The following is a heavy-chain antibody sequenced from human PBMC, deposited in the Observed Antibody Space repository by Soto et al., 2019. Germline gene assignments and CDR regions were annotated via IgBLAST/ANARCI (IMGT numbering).Heavy chain of an antibody. Sequence: QVQLVQSGAEVKKPGSSVKVSCKASGGTFSSYAISWVRQAPGQGLEWMGGIIPIFGTANYAQKFQGRVTIAAGESTSTAYMELSSLRSEDKAVYYCAGGPAIQLASRFGPWGQGTLVTVSS. CDR1: GGTFSSYA. V-gene: IGHV1-69*12. J-gene: IGHJ5*02. CDR2: IIPIFGTA. CDR3: AGGPAIQLASRFGP. D-gene: IGHD5-18*01.